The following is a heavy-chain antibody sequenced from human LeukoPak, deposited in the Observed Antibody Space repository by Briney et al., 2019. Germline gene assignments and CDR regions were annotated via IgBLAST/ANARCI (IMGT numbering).Heavy chain of an antibody. CDR2: ISSSGIST. Sequence: GGSLRLSCETSGFTFSFSSYFMTWVRQAPGKGLEWVSYISSSGISTRHADSVRGRFTISRDNAKNSVYLQMNSLRAEDTAVYYCARYYYDSSGYYRLDYWGQGTLVTVSS. CDR1: GFTFSFSSYF. CDR3: ARYYYDSSGYYRLDY. J-gene: IGHJ4*02. D-gene: IGHD3-22*01. V-gene: IGHV3-48*01.